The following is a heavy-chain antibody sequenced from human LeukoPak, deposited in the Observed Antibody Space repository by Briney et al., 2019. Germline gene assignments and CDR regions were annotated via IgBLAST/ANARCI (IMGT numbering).Heavy chain of an antibody. CDR3: ARGGYSYGRFDY. Sequence: SETLSLTCTVSGGSISSYYWSWIRQPPGKGLEWIGYIYYSGSTNYNPSLKSRVTISVDTSKNQFSLKLSSVTAADRAVYYCARGGYSYGRFDYWGQGTLVTVSS. CDR1: GGSISSYY. CDR2: IYYSGST. V-gene: IGHV4-59*01. D-gene: IGHD5-18*01. J-gene: IGHJ4*02.